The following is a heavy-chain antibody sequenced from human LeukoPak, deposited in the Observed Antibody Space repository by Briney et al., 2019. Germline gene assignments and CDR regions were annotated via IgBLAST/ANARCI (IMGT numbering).Heavy chain of an antibody. Sequence: SVKVSCKASGGTFSSYAISWVRQAPGQGLEWMGGIIPIFGTANYAQKFQGRVTITADKSTSTAYMELSSLRSEDTAVYYCARDLYYDYVWGSYRSIFDYWGQGTLVTVSS. V-gene: IGHV1-69*06. D-gene: IGHD3-16*02. CDR2: IIPIFGTA. CDR3: ARDLYYDYVWGSYRSIFDY. J-gene: IGHJ4*02. CDR1: GGTFSSYA.